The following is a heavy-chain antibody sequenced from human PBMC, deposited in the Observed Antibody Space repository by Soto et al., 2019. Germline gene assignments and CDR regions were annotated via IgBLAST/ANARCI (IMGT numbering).Heavy chain of an antibody. CDR2: ITPGGANT. CDR3: AKCRGAGLGHGADV. J-gene: IGHJ3*01. D-gene: IGHD3-10*01. V-gene: IGHV3-23*01. Sequence: EVQLLESGGGLVQPGGSLRLSCAASGFFFSSSDMTWVRQTPGKRLEWVSTITPGGANTYYPDSVKGRFTISRDNSGNTLDLQMNSLRAEDTAVYYCAKCRGAGLGHGADVWGQGTVVTVSS. CDR1: GFFFSSSD.